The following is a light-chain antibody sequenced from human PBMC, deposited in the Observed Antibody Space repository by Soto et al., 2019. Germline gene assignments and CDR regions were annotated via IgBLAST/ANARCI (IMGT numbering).Light chain of an antibody. J-gene: IGKJ1*01. CDR2: VTS. CDR1: QNITKF. Sequence: DIQMTQSPSSLSASVGDRVTVTCRPSQNITKFLNWYQEKPGRAPKVLIYVTSNLQNGVPSRFSGSGSGTEFTLTISSLQPEDFATYYCQQTYTPPGTFGQGTRVEVK. CDR3: QQTYTPPGT. V-gene: IGKV1-39*01.